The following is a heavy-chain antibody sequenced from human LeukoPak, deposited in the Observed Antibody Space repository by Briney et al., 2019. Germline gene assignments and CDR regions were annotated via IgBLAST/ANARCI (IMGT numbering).Heavy chain of an antibody. CDR3: ARRATTERGSSYGLDY. V-gene: IGHV3-7*01. D-gene: IGHD5-18*01. J-gene: IGHJ4*02. Sequence: GGSLRLSCAASGLILSDYYMSWVRQVPGRGLEWLANINLDGSEKHFVDSLRGRFTISRDNAKNSLYLQMNSLRAEDTAVYYCARRATTERGSSYGLDYRGQGTLVTVSS. CDR1: GLILSDYY. CDR2: INLDGSEK.